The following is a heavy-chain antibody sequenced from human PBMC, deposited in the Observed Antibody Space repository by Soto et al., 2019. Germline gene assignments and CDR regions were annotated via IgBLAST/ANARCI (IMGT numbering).Heavy chain of an antibody. J-gene: IGHJ6*03. D-gene: IGHD2-8*01. CDR3: ARVGYCTNGVCYGAAPGRPYYMDV. V-gene: IGHV4-34*01. Sequence: SETLSLTCAVYGGSFSGYYWSWIRQPPGKGLEWIGEINHSGSTNYNPPLKSRVTISVDTSKNQFSLKLSSVTAADTAVYYCARVGYCTNGVCYGAAPGRPYYMDVWGKGTTVTVSS. CDR1: GGSFSGYY. CDR2: INHSGST.